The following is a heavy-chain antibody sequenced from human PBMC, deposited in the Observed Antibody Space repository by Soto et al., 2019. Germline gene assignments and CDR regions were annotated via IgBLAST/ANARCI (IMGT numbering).Heavy chain of an antibody. V-gene: IGHV3-64D*08. Sequence: GGSLRLSCSASGFDFNLYAMYWVRQAPGKGLEYIAGISKDGAVTYYPDSVRDRFTISRDNSKDTLYLQMTSLRLEDRSVYYCVKGRGSGSGWDFQYWGQGTLVTVSS. CDR2: ISKDGAVT. D-gene: IGHD3-22*01. J-gene: IGHJ4*02. CDR1: GFDFNLYA. CDR3: VKGRGSGSGWDFQY.